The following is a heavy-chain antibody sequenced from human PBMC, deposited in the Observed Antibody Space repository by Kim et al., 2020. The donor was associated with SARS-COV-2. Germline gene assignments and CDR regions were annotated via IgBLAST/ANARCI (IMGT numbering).Heavy chain of an antibody. D-gene: IGHD2-21*01. Sequence: SETLSLTCTVSGGSISSSSYYWGWIRQPPGKGLEWIGSIYYSGSTYYNPSLKSRVTISVDTSKNQFSLKLSSVTAADTAVYYCARFSGVFQSFRSFDYWGQGTLVTVSS. CDR2: IYYSGST. CDR3: ARFSGVFQSFRSFDY. V-gene: IGHV4-39*01. CDR1: GGSISSSSYY. J-gene: IGHJ4*02.